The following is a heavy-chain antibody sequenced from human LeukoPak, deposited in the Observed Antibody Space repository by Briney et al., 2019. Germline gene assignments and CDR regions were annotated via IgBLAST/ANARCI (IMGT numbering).Heavy chain of an antibody. CDR1: GGSISSSS. CDR2: ISSSSSYI. D-gene: IGHD3-16*01. V-gene: IGHV3-21*01. Sequence: ETLSLTCTVSGGSISSSSYYWGWIRQPPGKGLEWVSSISSSSSYIYYADSVKGRFTISRDNAKNSLYLQMNSLRAEDTAVYYCATELGYWGQGTLVTVSS. J-gene: IGHJ4*02. CDR3: ATELGY.